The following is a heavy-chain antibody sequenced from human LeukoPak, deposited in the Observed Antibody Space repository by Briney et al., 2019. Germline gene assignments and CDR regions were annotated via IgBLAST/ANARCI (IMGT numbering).Heavy chain of an antibody. D-gene: IGHD6-19*01. J-gene: IGHJ4*02. CDR1: VGSISNYH. CDR3: ARRHISSGWSFDY. Sequence: SETLSLTCTVSVGSISNYHWSWIRQPAGKGLEWIGQIHTSGSTNCNPPLKSRVTVSIDTPENQLSLTIRSVTAADTAIYYCARRHISSGWSFDYWGQGTLVTVSS. CDR2: IHTSGST. V-gene: IGHV4-4*07.